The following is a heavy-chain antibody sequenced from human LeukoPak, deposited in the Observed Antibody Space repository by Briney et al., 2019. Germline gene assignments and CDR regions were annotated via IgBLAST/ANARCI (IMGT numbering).Heavy chain of an antibody. CDR3: ARGPITTRSHFDY. CDR2: IIPIFATA. Sequence: SVKVSCKASGGTFSSYAISWVRQAPGQGLEWMGGIIPIFATANYAQKFQGRVTITADESTSTAYMELSSLRSEDTAVYYRARGPITTRSHFDYWGQGTLVTVSS. V-gene: IGHV1-69*13. J-gene: IGHJ4*02. CDR1: GGTFSSYA. D-gene: IGHD3-22*01.